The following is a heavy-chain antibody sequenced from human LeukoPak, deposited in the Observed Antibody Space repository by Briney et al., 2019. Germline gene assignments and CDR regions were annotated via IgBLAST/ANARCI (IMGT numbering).Heavy chain of an antibody. CDR3: ASARGGDCIHDY. Sequence: SVKVSCKASEGTFSSYAISWVRQAPGQGLEWMGRIIPILGIANYAQKFQGRVTITADKSTSTAYMELSSLRSEDTAVYYCASARGGDCIHDYWGQGTLVTVSS. J-gene: IGHJ4*02. D-gene: IGHD2-21*02. V-gene: IGHV1-69*04. CDR2: IIPILGIA. CDR1: EGTFSSYA.